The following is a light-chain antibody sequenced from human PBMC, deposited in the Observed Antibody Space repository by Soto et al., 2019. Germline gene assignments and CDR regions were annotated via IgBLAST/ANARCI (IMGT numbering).Light chain of an antibody. CDR1: QSVSSY. CDR2: DAT. J-gene: IGKJ3*01. V-gene: IGKV3-11*01. CDR3: QQRSNWPAFT. Sequence: EIVLTQSPATLSLSPGERATLSCRASQSVSSYLAGYQQKPGQAPRLLIYDATNRATGIPARFSGSGSGTDFTLTISSLKPKDFAVYYCQQRSNWPAFTFGAGAKVDIK.